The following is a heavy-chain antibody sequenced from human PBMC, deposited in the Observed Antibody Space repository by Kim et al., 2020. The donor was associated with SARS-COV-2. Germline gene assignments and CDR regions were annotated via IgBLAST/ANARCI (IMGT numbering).Heavy chain of an antibody. CDR2: IYYSGST. Sequence: SETLSLTCTVSDGSISSSSYYWGWIRQPPGKGLEWIGSIYYSGSTYYNPSLKSRVTISVDTSKNQFSLKLSSVTAADTAVYYCARHEYYGSGSYYNNAFDYWGQGTLVTVSS. J-gene: IGHJ4*02. CDR1: DGSISSSSYY. CDR3: ARHEYYGSGSYYNNAFDY. V-gene: IGHV4-39*01. D-gene: IGHD3-10*01.